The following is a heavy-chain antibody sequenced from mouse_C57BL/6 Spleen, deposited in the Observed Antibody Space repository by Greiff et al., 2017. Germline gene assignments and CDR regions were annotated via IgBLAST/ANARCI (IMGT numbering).Heavy chain of an antibody. Sequence: QVQLQQPGAELVRPGSSVKLSCKASGYTFTSYWMHWVKQRPIQGLEWIGNIDPSDSETHYNQKFKDKATLTVDKSSSTAYMQLSSLTSEDSAVYYGARGGDLYAMDYWGQGTSVTVSS. CDR1: GYTFTSYW. CDR2: IDPSDSET. V-gene: IGHV1-52*01. J-gene: IGHJ4*01. CDR3: ARGGDLYAMDY. D-gene: IGHD3-3*01.